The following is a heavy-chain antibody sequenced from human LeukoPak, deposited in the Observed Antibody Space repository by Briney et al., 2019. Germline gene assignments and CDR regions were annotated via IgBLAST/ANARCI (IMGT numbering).Heavy chain of an antibody. CDR3: AREAGYCTGGSCYFWFDP. D-gene: IGHD2-15*01. V-gene: IGHV3-7*05. Sequence: GSLRLSCAASGFTFSSYWMSWVRQAPGKGLEWVANIKLDGSEKNYVDSVKGRFTISRDNAKNSVYLQMNSLRAEDTAVYYCAREAGYCTGGSCYFWFDPWGQGTLVTVSS. CDR1: GFTFSSYW. J-gene: IGHJ5*02. CDR2: IKLDGSEK.